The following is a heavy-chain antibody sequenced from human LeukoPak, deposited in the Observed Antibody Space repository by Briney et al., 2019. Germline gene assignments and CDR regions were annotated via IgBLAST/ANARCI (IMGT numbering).Heavy chain of an antibody. V-gene: IGHV4-61*01. CDR1: GGSISSSSYY. D-gene: IGHD5-18*01. CDR3: ARDRGDTTDYYYGMDV. J-gene: IGHJ6*02. CDR2: IYYSGST. Sequence: SETLSLTCTVSGGSISSSSYYWGWIRQPPGKGLEWIGYIYYSGSTNYNPSLKSRVTISVDTSKSQFSLKLSSVTAADTAVYYCARDRGDTTDYYYGMDVWGQGTTVTVSS.